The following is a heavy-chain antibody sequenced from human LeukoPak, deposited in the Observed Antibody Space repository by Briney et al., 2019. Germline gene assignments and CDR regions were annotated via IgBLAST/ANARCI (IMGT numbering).Heavy chain of an antibody. CDR1: GYTFTDYY. V-gene: IGHV1-2*02. CDR2: INPNSGDT. D-gene: IGHD2-15*01. J-gene: IGHJ4*02. Sequence: ASVKVSCKASGYTFTDYYINWVRQAPGQGLEWMGWINPNSGDTNYAQKFQDRVTMTRDTSISTAYIELNLLRSDDTAVYYCARDRCSGGSYYSMLGYWGQGTLVTVSS. CDR3: ARDRCSGGSYYSMLGY.